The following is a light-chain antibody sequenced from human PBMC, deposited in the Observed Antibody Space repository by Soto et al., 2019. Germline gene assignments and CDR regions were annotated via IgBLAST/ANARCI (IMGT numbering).Light chain of an antibody. CDR2: NAS. CDR1: QSISTW. J-gene: IGKJ2*01. Sequence: DIQMTQSPSTLSASVGDRVTITCRASQSISTWLAWYQQRPGKAPKALISNASNLENGVPSRFSGSGSGTEFTLTITTLQPDDFSTYYCQQYYSYSYTFGQGTNLEI. CDR3: QQYYSYSYT. V-gene: IGKV1-5*03.